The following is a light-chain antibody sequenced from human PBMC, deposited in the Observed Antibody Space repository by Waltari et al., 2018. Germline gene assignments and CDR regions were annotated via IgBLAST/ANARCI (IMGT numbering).Light chain of an antibody. J-gene: IGLJ2*01. Sequence: CSQQLPRTAPKLLIFRNSHWPSGVPDRFSGSRSGTSASLAITGLQADDEAIYYCQSYDNTLSVVFGGGTKVTVL. CDR3: QSYDNTLSVV. V-gene: IGLV1-40*01. CDR2: RNS.